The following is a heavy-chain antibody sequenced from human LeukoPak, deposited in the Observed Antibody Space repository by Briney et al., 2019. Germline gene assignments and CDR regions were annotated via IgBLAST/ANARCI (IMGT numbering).Heavy chain of an antibody. D-gene: IGHD5-18*01. V-gene: IGHV4-61*02. CDR3: ARERTDTSMDY. Sequence: PSQTLSLTCTVSGASISSGRYYWTWHRQPAGKELAWIGRIYTSGSTNHNPSLKSRVTISLDTSKNQFSLKLISVTAADTAVYFCARERTDTSMDYWGQGTLVTVSS. CDR2: IYTSGST. J-gene: IGHJ4*02. CDR1: GASISSGRYY.